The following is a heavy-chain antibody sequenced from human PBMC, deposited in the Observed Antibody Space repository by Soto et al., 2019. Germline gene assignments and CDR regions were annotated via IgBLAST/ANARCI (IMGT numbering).Heavy chain of an antibody. D-gene: IGHD2-15*01. CDR2: INHSGST. J-gene: IGHJ4*02. CDR3: ARKYCSGGSCRYYFDY. CDR1: GGSFSGYY. Sequence: SETLSLTCAVYGGSFSGYYWSWIRQPPGKGLEWIGEINHSGSTNYNPSLKSRVTISVDTSKNQFSLKLSSVTAADTAVYYCARKYCSGGSCRYYFDYWGQGTLVTVSS. V-gene: IGHV4-34*01.